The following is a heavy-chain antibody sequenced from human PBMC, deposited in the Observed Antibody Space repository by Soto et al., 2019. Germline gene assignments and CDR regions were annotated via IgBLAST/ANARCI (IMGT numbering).Heavy chain of an antibody. CDR1: GGSISSSSYY. V-gene: IGHV4-39*01. Sequence: PSETLSLTCTVSGGSISSSSYYWGWIRQPPGKGLEWIGSIYYSGSTYYNPSLKSRVTISVDTSKNQFSLKLSSVTAADTAVYYCASHGVDTVRDWFDPWGQGTLVTVS. CDR3: ASHGVDTVRDWFDP. CDR2: IYYSGST. D-gene: IGHD5-18*01. J-gene: IGHJ5*02.